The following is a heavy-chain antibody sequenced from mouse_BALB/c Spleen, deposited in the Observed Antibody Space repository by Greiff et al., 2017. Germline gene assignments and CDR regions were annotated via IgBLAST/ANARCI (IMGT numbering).Heavy chain of an antibody. CDR2: ISPGNSDT. D-gene: IGHD2-1*01. V-gene: IGHV1-5*01. Sequence: VQLKQSGTVLARPGASVKMSCKASGYTFTSYWMHWVKQRPGQGLEWIGAISPGNSDTSYNQKFKGKAKLTAVTSTSTAYMELSSLTNEDSAVYYWTREGGNYYFDYWGQGTTLTVSS. CDR1: GYTFTSYW. CDR3: TREGGNYYFDY. J-gene: IGHJ2*01.